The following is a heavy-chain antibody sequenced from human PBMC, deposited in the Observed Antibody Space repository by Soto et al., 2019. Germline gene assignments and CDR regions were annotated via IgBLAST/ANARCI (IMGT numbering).Heavy chain of an antibody. V-gene: IGHV3-64D*06. CDR2: ISSRGDKT. Sequence: PGASLRLSCSGSGFGFGGSNMGLVRQAPGKGLEYVSEISSRGDKTYYKDSARGRFIIARDTSKTTLFLQMSSLRVEDTDVYNCVRDYYDRSGPDWGQGS. D-gene: IGHD3-22*01. CDR3: VRDYYDRSGPD. CDR1: GFGFGGSN. J-gene: IGHJ4*02.